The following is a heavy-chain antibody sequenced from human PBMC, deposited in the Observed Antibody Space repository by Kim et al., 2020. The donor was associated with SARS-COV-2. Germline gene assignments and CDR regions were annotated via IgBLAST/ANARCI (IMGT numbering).Heavy chain of an antibody. V-gene: IGHV3-11*06. D-gene: IGHD6-13*01. Sequence: KGRFTISRDNAKNSLYLQMNSLRAEDTAVYYCARDGYSSSDTQDYYGMDVWGQGTTVTVSS. CDR3: ARDGYSSSDTQDYYGMDV. J-gene: IGHJ6*02.